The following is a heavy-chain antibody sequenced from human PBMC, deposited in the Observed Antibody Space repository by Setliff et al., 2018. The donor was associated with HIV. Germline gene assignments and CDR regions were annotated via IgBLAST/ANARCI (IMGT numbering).Heavy chain of an antibody. CDR3: AGGGSGNSHNGAFDY. J-gene: IGHJ4*02. CDR2: IYTSGST. CDR1: GGSISSYY. D-gene: IGHD3-10*01. Sequence: PSETLSLTCTVSGGSISSYYWSWIRQPPGKGLEWIGSIYTSGSTNYNPSLKSRLTISLDTKNQYFRKLSSVAAADTAVYYCAGGGSGNSHNGAFDYWGQGTLVTVSS. V-gene: IGHV4-4*08.